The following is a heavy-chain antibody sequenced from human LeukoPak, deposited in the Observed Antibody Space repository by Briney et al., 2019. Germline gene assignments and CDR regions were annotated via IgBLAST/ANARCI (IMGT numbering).Heavy chain of an antibody. CDR3: ARGLRLPSRSAPAVPHV. J-gene: IGHJ6*04. V-gene: IGHV4-34*01. D-gene: IGHD2-2*01. Sequence: PSETLSLTCAVYGGSFSDYYWNRIRQPPGKGLEWIGEINHSGTTNYNPSLKSRVTISVDTSKNQFSLRLSAVTAADTAVYHCARGLRLPSRSAPAVPHVWAKGTTVTVSA. CDR1: GGSFSDYY. CDR2: INHSGTT.